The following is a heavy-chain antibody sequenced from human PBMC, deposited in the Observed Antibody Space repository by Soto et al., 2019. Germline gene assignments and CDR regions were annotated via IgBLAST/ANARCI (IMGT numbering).Heavy chain of an antibody. Sequence: PGGSLRLSCAASGFTFSSYKLNWVRQAPGKGLEWVSYISSIGVATYYADSVKGRFTISRDNAKNSLYLQMNSLRAEDTAVYYCAREGRVGGIDYWGQGTPVTVSS. CDR2: ISSIGVAT. D-gene: IGHD6-19*01. J-gene: IGHJ4*02. CDR3: AREGRVGGIDY. CDR1: GFTFSSYK. V-gene: IGHV3-48*03.